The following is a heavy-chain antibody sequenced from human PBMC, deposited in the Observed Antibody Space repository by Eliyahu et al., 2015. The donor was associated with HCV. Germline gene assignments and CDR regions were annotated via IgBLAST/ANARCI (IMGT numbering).Heavy chain of an antibody. CDR2: IYPYDSDI. V-gene: IGHV5-51*01. D-gene: IGHD3-22*01. J-gene: IGHJ4*02. CDR3: ARHDSGGYFVY. Sequence: EVQLVQSGAEVKKPGESLKISCKGSGYNFATYYIGWXRQMPGEGLXWMGIIYPYDSDIRYSPSFQGQVTISADKSVSSAYLEWGSLKASDTAIYYCARHDSGGYFVYWGQGTLVTVSS. CDR1: GYNFATYY.